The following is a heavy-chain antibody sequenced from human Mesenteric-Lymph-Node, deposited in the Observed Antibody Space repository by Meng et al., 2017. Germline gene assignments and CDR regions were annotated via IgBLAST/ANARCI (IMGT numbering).Heavy chain of an antibody. CDR2: IIPIFGTA. V-gene: IGHV1-69*05. Sequence: SVKVSCKASGGTFSSYAISWVRQAPGQGLEWMGGIIPIFGTASYAQKFQGRVTMTRDTSTSTVYMELSSLRSEDTAVYYCAREGHEANDYGGNPHLIHYWGQGTLVTVSS. CDR3: AREGHEANDYGGNPHLIHY. CDR1: GGTFSSYA. D-gene: IGHD4-23*01. J-gene: IGHJ4*02.